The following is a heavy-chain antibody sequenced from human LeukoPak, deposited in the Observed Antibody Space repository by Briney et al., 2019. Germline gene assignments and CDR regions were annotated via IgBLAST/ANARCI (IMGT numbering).Heavy chain of an antibody. D-gene: IGHD3-22*01. CDR2: ISAYNGNT. CDR1: GFTFTSYG. Sequence: GGSLRLSCAASGFTFTSYGISWVRQAPGQGLEWMGRISAYNGNTNYAQKLQGRVTMTTDTSTSTAYMELRSLRSDDTAVYYCARSYYYDSSGYYYGGDWFDPWGQGTLVTVPS. CDR3: ARSYYYDSSGYYYGGDWFDP. V-gene: IGHV1-18*01. J-gene: IGHJ5*02.